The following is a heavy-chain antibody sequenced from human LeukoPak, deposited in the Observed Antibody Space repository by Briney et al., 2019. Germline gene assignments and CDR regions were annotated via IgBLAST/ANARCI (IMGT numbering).Heavy chain of an antibody. V-gene: IGHV4-34*01. CDR3: ARARAARGTQYFDY. CDR2: INHSGST. CDR1: GGSFSGYY. J-gene: IGHJ4*02. D-gene: IGHD6-6*01. Sequence: SETLSLTCAVYGGSFSGYYWSWIRQPPGKGLEWIGEINHSGSTNYNPSLKSRVTISVDTSKNQFSLKLSSVTAADTAVYYCARARAARGTQYFDYWGQGTLVTVSS.